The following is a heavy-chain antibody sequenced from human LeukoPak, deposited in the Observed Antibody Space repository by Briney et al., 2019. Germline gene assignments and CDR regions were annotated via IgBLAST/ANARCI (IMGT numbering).Heavy chain of an antibody. CDR1: GGSFSGYH. CDR3: ARERSVEPNYFDY. Sequence: SETLSLTCAVYGGSFSGYHWSWIRQPPGKGLEWIGEINHSGSTNYNPSLKSRVTISVDTSKNQFSLKLNSVTAADTAVYYCARERSVEPNYFDYWGQGTLVAVSS. CDR2: INHSGST. V-gene: IGHV4-34*01. D-gene: IGHD5-24*01. J-gene: IGHJ4*02.